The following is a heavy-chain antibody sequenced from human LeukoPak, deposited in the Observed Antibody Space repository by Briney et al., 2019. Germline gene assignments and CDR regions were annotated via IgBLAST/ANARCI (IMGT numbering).Heavy chain of an antibody. CDR3: AHRHGGSGYLYAFDI. CDR2: IYWDDDK. J-gene: IGHJ3*02. V-gene: IGHV2-5*02. D-gene: IGHD3-22*01. CDR1: GFSLSTSGVG. Sequence: SGPTLVKPTQTLTLTCTFSGFSLSTSGVGVGWIRQPPGKALEWLALIYWDDDKRYSPSLKSRLTITKDTSKNQVVPTMTNMDPVDTATYNCAHRHGGSGYLYAFDIWGQGTMVTVSS.